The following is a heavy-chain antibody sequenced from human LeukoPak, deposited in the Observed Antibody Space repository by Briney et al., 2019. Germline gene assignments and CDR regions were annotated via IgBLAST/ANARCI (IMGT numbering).Heavy chain of an antibody. CDR2: ISAYNGNT. D-gene: IGHD3-22*01. Sequence: ASVKVSCKASGYTFTNYGMSWVRQAPGQGLEWMGWISAYNGNTKYAQKVQGRVTMTTDTSTSTAYMEMRSLRSDDPAVYYCARDYDPDMYYYDSSSYSGNAFDIWGQGTMVTVSS. J-gene: IGHJ3*02. CDR3: ARDYDPDMYYYDSSSYSGNAFDI. V-gene: IGHV1-18*01. CDR1: GYTFTNYG.